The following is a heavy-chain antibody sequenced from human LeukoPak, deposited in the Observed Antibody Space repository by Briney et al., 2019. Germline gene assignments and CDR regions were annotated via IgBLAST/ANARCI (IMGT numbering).Heavy chain of an antibody. D-gene: IGHD3-3*01. CDR2: IHTSGST. J-gene: IGHJ4*02. Sequence: SETLSLTCTVSGGSISSGSYYWSWIRQPAGKGLEWIGRIHTSGSTNYNPSLKSRVTISVDTSKNQFSLKLSSVTAADTAVYYCARGNYDFWSGYVRPSEGVTVYFDYWGQGTLVTVSS. CDR1: GGSISSGSYY. V-gene: IGHV4-61*02. CDR3: ARGNYDFWSGYVRPSEGVTVYFDY.